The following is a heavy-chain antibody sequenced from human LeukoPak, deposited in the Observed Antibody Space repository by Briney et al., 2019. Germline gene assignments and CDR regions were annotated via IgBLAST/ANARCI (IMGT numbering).Heavy chain of an antibody. Sequence: SETLSLTCTVSGGSFSSSYWSWIRQPPGKGLEWIGYIYYSGSTNYSPSLRSRVTISVDTYKNQFSLKLSSVTAADTAVYYCARGIAAAGYSPDYFDYWGQGTLVTVSS. CDR1: GGSFSSSY. CDR3: ARGIAAAGYSPDYFDY. J-gene: IGHJ4*02. V-gene: IGHV4-59*01. CDR2: IYYSGST. D-gene: IGHD6-13*01.